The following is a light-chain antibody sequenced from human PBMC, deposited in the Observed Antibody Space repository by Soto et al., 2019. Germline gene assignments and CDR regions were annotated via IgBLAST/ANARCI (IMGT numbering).Light chain of an antibody. J-gene: IGKJ1*01. V-gene: IGKV3-15*01. CDR2: GAS. CDR1: QRVTGN. Sequence: EIVMTQSPATLSVSPGERATLSGRASQRVTGNLAWYQQKPGQAPRLLIYGASTRATGIPARFSGSGSGTEFTLTISSLQSEDFAVYYCQQYNNWPLTFGQGTKVEIK. CDR3: QQYNNWPLT.